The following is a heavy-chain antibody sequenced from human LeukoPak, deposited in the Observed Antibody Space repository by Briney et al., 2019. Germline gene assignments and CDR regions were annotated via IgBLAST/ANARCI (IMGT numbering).Heavy chain of an antibody. V-gene: IGHV1-24*01. CDR3: ARSIAAAGTYHLDY. Sequence: ASVKVSCKVSGYTLTELSMHWVRQAPGKGLEWMGGFDPEDGETIYAQKFQGRVTMTRDTSISTAYMELSRLRSDDTAVYYCARSIAAAGTYHLDYWGQGTLVTVSS. CDR1: GYTLTELS. J-gene: IGHJ4*02. D-gene: IGHD6-13*01. CDR2: FDPEDGET.